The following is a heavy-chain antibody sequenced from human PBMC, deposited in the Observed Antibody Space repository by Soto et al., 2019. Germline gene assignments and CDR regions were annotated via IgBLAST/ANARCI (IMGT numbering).Heavy chain of an antibody. Sequence: ASVKVSCKASGYTFTSYAMHWGRQAPGQRLEWMGWINAGNGNTKYSQKFQGRVTITRDTSASTAYMELSSLRSEDTAVYYCARDNPTTLYWYFDLWGRGTLVTVSS. J-gene: IGHJ2*01. V-gene: IGHV1-3*01. CDR3: ARDNPTTLYWYFDL. CDR2: INAGNGNT. CDR1: GYTFTSYA.